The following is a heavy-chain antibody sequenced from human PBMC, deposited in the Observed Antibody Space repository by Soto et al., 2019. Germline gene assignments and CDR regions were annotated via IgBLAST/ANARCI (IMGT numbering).Heavy chain of an antibody. Sequence: AETLSLTLDTNCGSLSDNYWSWILQPPGKGLQWIGEINHGGSTTYNTSLKSRVTISIGVSKNQFTLKLNSVTAAETAVYYCARGRSIYSTTDYTWFDPWGPVQLVTVS. D-gene: IGHD2-2*01. CDR1: CGSLSDNY. J-gene: IGHJ5*02. V-gene: IGHV4-34*01. CDR3: ARGRSIYSTTDYTWFDP. CDR2: INHGGST.